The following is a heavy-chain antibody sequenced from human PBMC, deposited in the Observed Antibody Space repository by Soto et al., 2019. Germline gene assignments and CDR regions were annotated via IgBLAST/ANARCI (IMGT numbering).Heavy chain of an antibody. D-gene: IGHD3-3*01. CDR3: ARSGGAIFGVVIFDY. CDR2: INAGNGNT. V-gene: IGHV1-3*01. CDR1: GYTFTSYA. J-gene: IGHJ4*02. Sequence: ASVKVSCKASGYTFTSYAMHWVRQAPGQRLEWMGWINAGNGNTKYSQKFQGRVTITRDTSASTAYMELSNLRSEDTAVYYCARSGGAIFGVVIFDYWGQGTLVTVSS.